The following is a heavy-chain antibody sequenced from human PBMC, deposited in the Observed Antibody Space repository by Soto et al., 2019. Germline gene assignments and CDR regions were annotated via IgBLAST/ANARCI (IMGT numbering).Heavy chain of an antibody. CDR3: ARVDPPGFH. CDR1: GFTFSSYT. Sequence: GGSLRLSFAASGFTFSSYTMNWVRQAPGKGLEWVSSISSSSSCIYYADSVKGRFTISRDNAKNTLYLQMNSLRAEDTALYYCARVDPPGFHWGQGTLVTVSS. V-gene: IGHV3-21*04. J-gene: IGHJ4*02. CDR2: ISSSSSCI. D-gene: IGHD3-10*01.